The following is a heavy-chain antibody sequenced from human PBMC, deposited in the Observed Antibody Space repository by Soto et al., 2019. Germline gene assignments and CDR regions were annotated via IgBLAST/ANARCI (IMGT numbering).Heavy chain of an antibody. CDR3: ARPDSGSSRGLDV. V-gene: IGHV4-31*03. CDR1: GGSISSGGYY. Sequence: QVQLRESGPGLVQPSQTLSLTCTVSGGSISSGGYYWTWIRQHPGKGLEWIGYIYYTVSADYNPSLKTRLTLSIDTSRSQFSLKLSSVTPADSAVYYCARPDSGSSRGLDVWGQGTTVTVSS. D-gene: IGHD6-6*01. CDR2: IYYTVSA. J-gene: IGHJ6*02.